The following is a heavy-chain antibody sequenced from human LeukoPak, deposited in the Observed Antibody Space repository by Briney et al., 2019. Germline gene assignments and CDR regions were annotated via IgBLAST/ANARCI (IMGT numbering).Heavy chain of an antibody. V-gene: IGHV4-39*01. D-gene: IGHD5-12*01. CDR2: IYYSGST. J-gene: IGHJ4*02. Sequence: SETLSLTCTVAGVSIRSSSFYWPWIRQPPGKGLEWIGSIYYSGSTFYNPSLKSRVTISADTSKNQFSLKLSSVTAADTAVYYCARRTIVATIDYWGQGTLVTVSS. CDR1: GVSIRSSSFY. CDR3: ARRTIVATIDY.